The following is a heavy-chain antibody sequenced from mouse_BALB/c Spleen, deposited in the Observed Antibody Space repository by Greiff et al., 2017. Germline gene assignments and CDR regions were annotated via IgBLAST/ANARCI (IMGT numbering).Heavy chain of an antibody. CDR3: AGQSPSWDGGYFDY. V-gene: IGHV5-17*02. J-gene: IGHJ2*01. CDR2: ISSGSSTI. Sequence: EVKVEESGGGLVQPGGSRKLSCAASGFTFSSFGMHWVRQAPEKGLEWVAYISSGSSTIYYADTVKGRFTISRDNPKSTLFLQMTSLRSEDTAMYYCAGQSPSWDGGYFDYWGQGTTLTVSS. D-gene: IGHD4-1*01. CDR1: GFTFSSFG.